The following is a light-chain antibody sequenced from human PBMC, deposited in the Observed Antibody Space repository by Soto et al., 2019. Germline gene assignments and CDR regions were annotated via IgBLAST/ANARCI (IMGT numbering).Light chain of an antibody. CDR3: QRYNTNSRT. V-gene: IGKV1-5*03. Sequence: DTQMTQSPSTLSASVGDRVTITCRASQSINTWLAWYQQKPRRAPKLLIYKATTLQSGVPSRFSGSGSGTEFTLPIGSLQPDDFATYFCQRYNTNSRTFGQGTKVEV. J-gene: IGKJ1*01. CDR2: KAT. CDR1: QSINTW.